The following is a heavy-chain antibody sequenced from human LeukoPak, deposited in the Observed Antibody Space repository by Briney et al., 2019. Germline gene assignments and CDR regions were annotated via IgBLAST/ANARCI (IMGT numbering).Heavy chain of an antibody. CDR3: ARLAKYCSSTSCYWWFDP. V-gene: IGHV5-10-1*01. D-gene: IGHD2-2*01. CDR1: GCHFTSYW. Sequence: GAALQISWKGSGCHFTSYWIRGGRQMPGKGLEGRGRIDPSDSYTNYSPSFQGHVTISADKSISTAYLQWSSLKASDTAMYYCARLAKYCSSTSCYWWFDPWGQGTLVTVSS. CDR2: IDPSDSYT. J-gene: IGHJ5*02.